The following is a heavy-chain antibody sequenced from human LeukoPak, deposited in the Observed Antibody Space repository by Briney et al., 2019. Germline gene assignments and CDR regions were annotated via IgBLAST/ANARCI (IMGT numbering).Heavy chain of an antibody. CDR3: ARELYEKYSGSYWVFDY. D-gene: IGHD1-26*01. Sequence: SETLSLTCAVYGGSISSYYWSWIRQPPGKGLEWIGYIYYSGSTNYNPSLKSRVTISVDTSKNQFSLKLSSVTAADTAVYYCARELYEKYSGSYWVFDYWGQGTLVTVSS. J-gene: IGHJ4*02. V-gene: IGHV4-59*01. CDR1: GGSISSYY. CDR2: IYYSGST.